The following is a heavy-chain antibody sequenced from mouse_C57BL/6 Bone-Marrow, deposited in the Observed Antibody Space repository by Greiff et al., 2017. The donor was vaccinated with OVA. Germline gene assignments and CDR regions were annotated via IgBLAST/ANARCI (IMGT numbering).Heavy chain of an antibody. J-gene: IGHJ2*01. V-gene: IGHV1-19*01. CDR2: INPYNGGT. Sequence: VQLQQSGPVLVKPGASVKMSCKASGYTFTDYYMNWVKQSHGKSLEWIGVINPYNGGTSYNQKFKGKATLTVDKSSSTAYMELNSLTSEDSAVYYCARREGIYYGNPFDYWGQGTTLTVSS. CDR1: GYTFTDYY. D-gene: IGHD2-1*01. CDR3: ARREGIYYGNPFDY.